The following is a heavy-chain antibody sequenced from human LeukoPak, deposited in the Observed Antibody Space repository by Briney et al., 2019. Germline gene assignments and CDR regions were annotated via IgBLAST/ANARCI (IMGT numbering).Heavy chain of an antibody. CDR3: ARDGCSSTSCYPPRYYYMDV. CDR2: IIPIFGTA. Sequence: SVKVSCKASGGTFSSYAISWVRQAPGQGLEWMGGIIPIFGTANYAQKFQGRVTITADESTSTAYMELSSLRSEDTAVYYCARDGCSSTSCYPPRYYYMDVWGKGTTVTVSS. CDR1: GGTFSSYA. D-gene: IGHD2-2*01. V-gene: IGHV1-69*13. J-gene: IGHJ6*03.